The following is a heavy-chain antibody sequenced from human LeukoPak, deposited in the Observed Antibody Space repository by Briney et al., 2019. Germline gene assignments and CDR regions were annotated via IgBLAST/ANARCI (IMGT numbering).Heavy chain of an antibody. CDR2: IKYDGSAT. D-gene: IGHD4-11*01. J-gene: IGHJ4*02. CDR3: ARSPQYYFDY. V-gene: IGHV3-74*01. Sequence: GGSLRLSCAASGFTFSNYWMHWIRQVPGEGLVWVSHIKYDGSATNYAGSVKGRFTISRDNAKNTLYLQMNSLRAEDTAVYYCARSPQYYFDYWGQGTLVTVSS. CDR1: GFTFSNYW.